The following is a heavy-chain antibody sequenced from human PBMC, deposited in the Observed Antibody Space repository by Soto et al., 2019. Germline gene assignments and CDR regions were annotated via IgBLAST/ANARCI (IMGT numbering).Heavy chain of an antibody. CDR2: ISAYNGNT. J-gene: IGHJ4*02. Sequence: QVQLVQSGAEVKKPGASVKVSCKASGYTFTSYGISWVRQAPGRGLEWMGWISAYNGNTNYAQKLQGRVTMTTDTSPSTAYMELRSLSSDDTAVYYCARTDGGRLFDYWGQGTLVTVSS. CDR1: GYTFTSYG. CDR3: ARTDGGRLFDY. D-gene: IGHD3-16*01. V-gene: IGHV1-18*01.